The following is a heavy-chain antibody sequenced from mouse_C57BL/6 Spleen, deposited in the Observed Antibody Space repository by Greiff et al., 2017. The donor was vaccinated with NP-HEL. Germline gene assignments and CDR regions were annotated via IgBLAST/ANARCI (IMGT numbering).Heavy chain of an antibody. V-gene: IGHV1-61*01. D-gene: IGHD1-1*01. Sequence: VQLQQPGAELVRPGSSVKLSCKASGYTFTSYWMDWVKQRPGQGLEWIGNIYPSDSETHYNQKFKDKATLTVDKSSSTAYMQLSSLTSEDSAVYYCARSFYYYGSDYWGQGTTLTVSS. CDR1: GYTFTSYW. J-gene: IGHJ2*01. CDR3: ARSFYYYGSDY. CDR2: IYPSDSET.